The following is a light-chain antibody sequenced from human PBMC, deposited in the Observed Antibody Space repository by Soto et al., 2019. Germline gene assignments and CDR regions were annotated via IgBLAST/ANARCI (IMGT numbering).Light chain of an antibody. CDR3: KLSGSSRLP. J-gene: IGKJ4*01. Sequence: EIVFAQSRATLSLSQGERATLSFRASQSVSSYLAWYQKNPGQDPRLLIYDASNRATGIQDRFSGIGSGTDLNLTLRSLEPEECAVYDCKLSGSSRLPFGGGAKVDIK. V-gene: IGKV3-11*01. CDR1: QSVSSY. CDR2: DAS.